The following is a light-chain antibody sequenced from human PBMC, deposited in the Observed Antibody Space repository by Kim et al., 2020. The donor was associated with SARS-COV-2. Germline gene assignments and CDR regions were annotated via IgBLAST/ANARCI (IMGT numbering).Light chain of an antibody. CDR3: QVWDTSTGI. CDR2: RDS. Sequence: SYELTQPLSVSVALGQTARITCGGNNIGSKSVHWYQQKPGQAPVLVMYRDSNRPSGIPERFSGSNSGNTATLTISRAQAGDKADYYCQVWDTSTGIFGGGTQLTVL. CDR1: NIGSKS. V-gene: IGLV3-9*01. J-gene: IGLJ2*01.